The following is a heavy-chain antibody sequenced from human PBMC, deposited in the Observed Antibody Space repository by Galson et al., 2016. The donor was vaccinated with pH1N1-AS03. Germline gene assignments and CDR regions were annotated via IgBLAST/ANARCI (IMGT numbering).Heavy chain of an antibody. CDR2: ISWNSEMI. J-gene: IGHJ4*02. Sequence: SLRLSCAASGFIFNDYAMHWVRQAPGKGLEWVTGISWNSEMIGYADSVRGRFTVSRDNAKNPLYLQMNSLRPEDTAIYYCARAPPGGSSWIGGHFDHWGQGTLVTVSS. V-gene: IGHV3-9*01. D-gene: IGHD6-13*01. CDR1: GFIFNDYA. CDR3: ARAPPGGSSWIGGHFDH.